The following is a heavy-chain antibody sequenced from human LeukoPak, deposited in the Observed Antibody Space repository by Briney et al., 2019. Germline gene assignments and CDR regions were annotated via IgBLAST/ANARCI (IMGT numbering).Heavy chain of an antibody. CDR1: GGAISSSSHY. J-gene: IGHJ2*01. V-gene: IGHV4-39*01. CDR3: ARNTTVTDWYFDL. CDR2: IYHSGST. Sequence: SETLSLTCIVSGGAISSSSHYWGWIRQPPGKGLEWIGSIYHSGSTVYNPSLKGRVAISVDTSRNQFSLKLNSVTASDTAVYYCARNTTVTDWYFDLWGRGTLVTVSS. D-gene: IGHD4-17*01.